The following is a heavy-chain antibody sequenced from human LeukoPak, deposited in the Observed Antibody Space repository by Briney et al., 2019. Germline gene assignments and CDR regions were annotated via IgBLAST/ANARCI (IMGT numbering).Heavy chain of an antibody. CDR3: ARGDIVVVPDYYYYYGMDV. V-gene: IGHV4-61*01. CDR1: GGSVSSGSYY. D-gene: IGHD2-2*01. Sequence: PSETLSLTCTVSGGSVSSGSYYWSWIRQPPGTGLEWIGYIYYSGSTNYNPSLKSRVTISVDTSKNQFSLKLSSVAAADTAVYYCARGDIVVVPDYYYYYGMDVWGQGTTVTVSS. CDR2: IYYSGST. J-gene: IGHJ6*02.